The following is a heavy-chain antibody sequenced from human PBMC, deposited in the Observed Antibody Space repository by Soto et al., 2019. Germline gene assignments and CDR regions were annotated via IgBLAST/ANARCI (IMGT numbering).Heavy chain of an antibody. V-gene: IGHV4-31*02. CDR3: ARGTAYYYDSSGYYSLRLDY. Sequence: QVQLVESGGGLVKPGGSLRLSCAASGFTFSDYYMSWIRQAPGKGLEWIGYIYYSGSTYYNPSLKSRVTISVDTSKNQFSLKLSSVTAADTAVYYCARGTAYYYDSSGYYSLRLDYWGQGTLVTVSS. CDR2: IYYSGST. CDR1: GFTFSDYY. D-gene: IGHD3-22*01. J-gene: IGHJ4*02.